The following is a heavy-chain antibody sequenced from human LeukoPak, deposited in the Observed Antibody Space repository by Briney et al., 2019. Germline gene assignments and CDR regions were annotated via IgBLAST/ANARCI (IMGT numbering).Heavy chain of an antibody. D-gene: IGHD2-15*01. Sequence: SETLSLTCTVSGGSISSGSYYWGWIRQPAGKGLEWIVRIYTSGSTNYNPSRKSRVTISVDTSKNQFSLKLSSVTAADTAVYYCARNSCPSGSCYDNRGYFDYWGQGTLVTVSS. CDR2: IYTSGST. J-gene: IGHJ4*02. V-gene: IGHV4-61*02. CDR3: ARNSCPSGSCYDNRGYFDY. CDR1: GGSISSGSYY.